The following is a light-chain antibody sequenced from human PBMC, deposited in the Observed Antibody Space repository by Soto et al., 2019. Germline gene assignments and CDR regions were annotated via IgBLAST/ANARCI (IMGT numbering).Light chain of an antibody. J-gene: IGLJ2*01. V-gene: IGLV1-44*01. Sequence: QSVLTQPPSASGTPGQRVTISCSGSSSNIGTNTVNWYQQLPGTAPKVLIYYNNLRPSGVPARFSGSKSGTSASLAISGLQSADEADYYCEAWDDSLNGVVFGGGTKLTVL. CDR1: SSNIGTNT. CDR3: EAWDDSLNGVV. CDR2: YNN.